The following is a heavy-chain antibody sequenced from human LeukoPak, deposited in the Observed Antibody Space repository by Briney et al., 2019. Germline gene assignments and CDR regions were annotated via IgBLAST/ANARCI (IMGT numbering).Heavy chain of an antibody. Sequence: GGSLRLSCAASGFTFSSYAMSWVRQAPGKGLEWVSAISGSGGSTYYADSMKGRFTISRDNSKNTLYLQMNSLRAEDTAVYYCAKPYRGGYDAFDIWGQGTMVTVSS. CDR1: GFTFSSYA. D-gene: IGHD3-10*01. V-gene: IGHV3-23*01. CDR3: AKPYRGGYDAFDI. J-gene: IGHJ3*02. CDR2: ISGSGGST.